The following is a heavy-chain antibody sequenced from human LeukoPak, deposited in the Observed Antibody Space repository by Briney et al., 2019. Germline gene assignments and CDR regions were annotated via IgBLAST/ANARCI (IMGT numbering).Heavy chain of an antibody. D-gene: IGHD3-16*01. CDR1: GFTFGDFV. CDR3: TTDYQLDY. V-gene: IGHV3-49*04. Sequence: GGSLRLSCTASGFTFGDFVMSWVRQTPGKGLEWVGFIRTKVNGETTKYAASVQGRFTISRDDPKSIAYLQMNSLKTEDTAVYYCTTDYQLDYWGQGTLVTVSS. CDR2: IRTKVNGETT. J-gene: IGHJ4*02.